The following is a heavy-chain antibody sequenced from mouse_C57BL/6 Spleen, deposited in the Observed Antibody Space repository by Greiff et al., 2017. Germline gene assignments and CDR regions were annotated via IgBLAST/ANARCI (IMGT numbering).Heavy chain of an antibody. CDR1: GYTFTSYW. V-gene: IGHV1-64*01. CDR3: ARPHDSNPFAY. J-gene: IGHJ3*01. CDR2: IHPNSGST. D-gene: IGHD2-5*01. Sequence: QVQLQQPGAELVKPGASVKLSCKASGYTFTSYWMHWVKQRPGHGLEWIGMIHPNSGSTNSNETVKSKATLTVDKSASTTYMQLRSLTSEDAAVDYCARPHDSNPFAYWGKGTLVTVSA.